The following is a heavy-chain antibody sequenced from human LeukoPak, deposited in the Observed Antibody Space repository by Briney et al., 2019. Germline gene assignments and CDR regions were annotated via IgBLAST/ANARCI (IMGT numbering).Heavy chain of an antibody. D-gene: IGHD3-9*01. CDR1: GFTFSNYG. J-gene: IGHJ4*02. Sequence: GGSLRLSCAASGFTFSNYGMHWVRQAPGKGLEWVSSINSSGGSTYYADSVKGRFTISRDNSKNTLYLQMSSLRAEDTAVYYCARVAGGYFDWTDYWGQGTLVTVSS. CDR2: INSSGGST. CDR3: ARVAGGYFDWTDY. V-gene: IGHV3-23*01.